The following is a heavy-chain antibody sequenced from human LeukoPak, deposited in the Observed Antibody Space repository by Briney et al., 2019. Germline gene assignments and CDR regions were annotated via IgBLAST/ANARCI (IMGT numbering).Heavy chain of an antibody. D-gene: IGHD6-13*01. CDR1: GFTFSSYW. CDR2: ISGSGGST. CDR3: ARRNIAAAALDY. J-gene: IGHJ4*02. Sequence: PGGSLRLSCAASGFTFSSYWMQWVRQAPGKGLEWVSAISGSGGSTYYADSVKGRFTISRDNSKNTLYLQMNSLRAEDTAVYYCARRNIAAAALDYWGQGTLVTVSS. V-gene: IGHV3-23*01.